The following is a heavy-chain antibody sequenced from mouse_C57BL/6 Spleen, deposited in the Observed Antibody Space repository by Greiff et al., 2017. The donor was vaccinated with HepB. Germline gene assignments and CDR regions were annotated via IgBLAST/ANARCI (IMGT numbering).Heavy chain of an antibody. J-gene: IGHJ1*03. Sequence: VKLQESGAELVKPGASVKMSCKASGYTFTTYPIEWMKQNHGKSLEWIGNFHPYNDDTKYNEKFKGKATLTVEKSSSTVYLELSRLTSDDSAVYYCARQGYYRSSDACYFDVWGTGTTVTVSS. V-gene: IGHV1-47*01. CDR1: GYTFTTYP. D-gene: IGHD1-1*01. CDR3: ARQGYYRSSDACYFDV. CDR2: FHPYNDDT.